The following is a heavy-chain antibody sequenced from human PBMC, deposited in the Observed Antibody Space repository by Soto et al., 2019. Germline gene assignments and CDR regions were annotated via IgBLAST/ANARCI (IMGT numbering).Heavy chain of an antibody. Sequence: VASVKVSCKASGYTFTSYGINWVRQATGQGLEWMGWVNPNSDNTGYAQKFQGRVTMTRNTSISTAYMELSSLRSEDTAVYYCARGGGWDDFDYWGQGXLVTVPS. V-gene: IGHV1-8*01. D-gene: IGHD6-19*01. J-gene: IGHJ4*02. CDR2: VNPNSDNT. CDR3: ARGGGWDDFDY. CDR1: GYTFTSYG.